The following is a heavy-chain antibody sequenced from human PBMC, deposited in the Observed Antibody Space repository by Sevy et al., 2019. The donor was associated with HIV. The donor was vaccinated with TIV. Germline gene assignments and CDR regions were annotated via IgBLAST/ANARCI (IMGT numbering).Heavy chain of an antibody. CDR2: INPNSGGT. D-gene: IGHD3-22*01. V-gene: IGHV1-2*02. CDR3: ARLYYYDSSGYERGAGY. Sequence: ASVKVSCKASGYTFTGYYMHWVRQAPGQGLEWMGWINPNSGGTNYAQKFQGRVTMTRDTSISTAYMELSRLRSDDTAVYYCARLYYYDSSGYERGAGYWGQGTLVTVSS. CDR1: GYTFTGYY. J-gene: IGHJ4*02.